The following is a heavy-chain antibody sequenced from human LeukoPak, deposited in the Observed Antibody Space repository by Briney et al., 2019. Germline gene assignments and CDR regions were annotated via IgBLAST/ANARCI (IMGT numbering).Heavy chain of an antibody. J-gene: IGHJ4*02. CDR1: GGSISSSSYY. CDR2: IYYSGST. V-gene: IGHV4-39*01. Sequence: SETLSLTCTVSGGSISSSSYYWGWIRQPPGKGLERIGSIYYSGSTYYNPSLKSRVTISVDTSKNQFSLKLSSVTAADTAVYYCARQGSGWAPYYFDYWGQGTLVTVSS. D-gene: IGHD6-19*01. CDR3: ARQGSGWAPYYFDY.